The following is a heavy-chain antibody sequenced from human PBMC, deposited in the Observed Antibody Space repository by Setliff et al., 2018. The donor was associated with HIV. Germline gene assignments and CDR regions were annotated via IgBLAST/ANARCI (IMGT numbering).Heavy chain of an antibody. J-gene: IGHJ4*02. V-gene: IGHV5-51*01. D-gene: IGHD7-27*01. CDR3: ARLPTGDHHFDF. Sequence: GESLKISCKGSRYSFTTYWIAWVRQMPGKGLEWMGIVYPGDSDTRYSPSFQGQVTISADKSISTAYLHWSSLKASDTAMYFCARLPTGDHHFDFWGEGTLVTVSS. CDR1: RYSFTTYW. CDR2: VYPGDSDT.